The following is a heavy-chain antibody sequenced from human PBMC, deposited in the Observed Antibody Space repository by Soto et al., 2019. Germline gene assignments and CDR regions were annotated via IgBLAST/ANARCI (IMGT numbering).Heavy chain of an antibody. CDR1: EVTCRSYW. Sequence: GGSHRHCSAAAEVTCRSYWMHCISQATRKGLVWVSRINSDGSSTSYADSVKGRFTISRDNAKNTLYLQMNSLRAEDTAVYYCARAGGLLGYCSGGSCYSDDAFDIWGKGTMVTVSS. D-gene: IGHD2-15*01. V-gene: IGHV3-74*01. CDR2: INSDGSST. J-gene: IGHJ3*02. CDR3: ARAGGLLGYCSGGSCYSDDAFDI.